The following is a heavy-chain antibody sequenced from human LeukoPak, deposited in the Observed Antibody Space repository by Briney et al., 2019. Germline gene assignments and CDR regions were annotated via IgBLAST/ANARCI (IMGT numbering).Heavy chain of an antibody. J-gene: IGHJ2*01. Sequence: PSETLSLTCTVSGGSISSSSYYWGWIRQPPGKGLEWIGYIYYSGSTYYNPSLKSRVTISVDTSKNQFSLKLSSVTAADTAVYYCARVDAVFWYFDLWGRGTLVTVSS. D-gene: IGHD3/OR15-3a*01. V-gene: IGHV4-30-4*08. CDR2: IYYSGST. CDR3: ARVDAVFWYFDL. CDR1: GGSISSSSYY.